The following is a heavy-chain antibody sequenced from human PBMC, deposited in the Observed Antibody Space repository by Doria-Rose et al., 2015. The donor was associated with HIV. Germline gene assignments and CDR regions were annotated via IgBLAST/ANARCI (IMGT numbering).Heavy chain of an antibody. Sequence: VQLVQSGGGLVQPGGSLRLSCAASEFTLNTYWMTWVRPAPGKGLEWVANIKQDGSEKYHADSMKGRFTISRDNAKNSLYLQMNSLRAEDTAVYYCARDLNYYDRRGNQEILRYFDLWGRGTLVTVSS. V-gene: IGHV3-7*03. CDR2: IKQDGSEK. CDR3: ARDLNYYDRRGNQEILRYFDL. CDR1: EFTLNTYW. D-gene: IGHD3-22*01. J-gene: IGHJ2*01.